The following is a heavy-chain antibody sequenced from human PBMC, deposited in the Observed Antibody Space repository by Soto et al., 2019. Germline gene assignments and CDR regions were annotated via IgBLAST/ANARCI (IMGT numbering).Heavy chain of an antibody. V-gene: IGHV3-30*18. CDR2: ISYDGSNK. CDR1: GFTFSSYG. J-gene: IGHJ4*02. D-gene: IGHD1-26*01. Sequence: PGGSLRLSCAASGFTFSSYGMHWVRQAPGKGLEWVAVISYDGSNKYYADSVKGRFTISRDNSKNTLYLQMNSLRAEDTAVYYCAKDFSLPTVGATALDYWGQGTLVTVSS. CDR3: AKDFSLPTVGATALDY.